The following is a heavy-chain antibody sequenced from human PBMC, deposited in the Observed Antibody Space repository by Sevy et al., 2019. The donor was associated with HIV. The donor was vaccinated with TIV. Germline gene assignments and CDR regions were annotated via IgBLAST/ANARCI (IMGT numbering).Heavy chain of an antibody. J-gene: IGHJ6*02. CDR2: ISSNGGST. D-gene: IGHD3-9*01. CDR1: GFTFSSYA. CDR3: VKGLVRPPYGMDV. V-gene: IGHV3-64D*06. Sequence: GGSLRLSCSASGFTFSSYAMHWVRQAPGKGLEYVSAISSNGGSTYYADSVKGRFTISRDNSKNTLYLQMSSLRAEDTAVXXCVKGLVRPPYGMDVWGQGTTVTVSS.